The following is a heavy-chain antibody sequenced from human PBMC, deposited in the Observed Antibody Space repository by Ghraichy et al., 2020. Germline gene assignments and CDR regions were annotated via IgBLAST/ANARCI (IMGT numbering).Heavy chain of an antibody. CDR1: GGTFSSYA. J-gene: IGHJ5*02. CDR3: ARTFRGEMGWFDP. D-gene: IGHD2-21*01. CDR2: IIPIFGTA. V-gene: IGHV1-69*13. Sequence: SVKVSCKASGGTFSSYAISWVRQAPGQGLEWMGGIIPIFGTANYAQKFQGRVTITADESTSTAYMELSSLRSEDTAVYYCARTFRGEMGWFDPWGQGTLVTVSS.